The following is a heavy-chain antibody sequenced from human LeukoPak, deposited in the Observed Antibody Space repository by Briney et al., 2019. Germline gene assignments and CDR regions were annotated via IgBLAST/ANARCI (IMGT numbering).Heavy chain of an antibody. CDR3: ARDNYCSSTDCYNFDY. CDR2: IWYDGSNK. J-gene: IGHJ4*02. Sequence: GGSLRLSCAASGFTFSGYGVHWVRQAPGKGLEWVAVIWYDGSNKYYEDSVKGRFTISRDNSKNTLYLQMNSLRVDDTAVYYCARDNYCSSTDCYNFDYWGQGTLVTVPS. D-gene: IGHD2-2*02. CDR1: GFTFSGYG. V-gene: IGHV3-33*01.